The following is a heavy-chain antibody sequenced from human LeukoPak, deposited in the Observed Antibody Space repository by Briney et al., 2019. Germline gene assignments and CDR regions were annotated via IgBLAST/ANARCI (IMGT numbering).Heavy chain of an antibody. CDR2: LSYDGSNN. V-gene: IGHV3-30*18. J-gene: IGHJ3*02. CDR1: GFTFSSFG. Sequence: HAGRSLRLSCAASGFTFSSFGMHWVRQAPGKGLEWVAVLSYDGSNNYYADSVKGRFTISRDNSKNTLYLQMNSLRAEDTAVYYCAKARGGSWYVFDIWGQGTMVTVSS. D-gene: IGHD6-13*01. CDR3: AKARGGSWYVFDI.